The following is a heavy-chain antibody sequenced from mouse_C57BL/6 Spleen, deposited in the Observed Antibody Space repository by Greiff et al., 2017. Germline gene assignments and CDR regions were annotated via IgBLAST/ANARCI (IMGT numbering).Heavy chain of an antibody. D-gene: IGHD1-1*01. V-gene: IGHV1-82*01. Sequence: QVQLQQSGPELVKPGASVKISCKASGYAFSSSWMNWVKQRPGKGLEWIGRIYPGDGDTNYNGKFKGKATLTADKASSTAYMQLSSLTSEDSAVYFCARGVYCYGSSHYYIDYWGQGTTLTVSS. J-gene: IGHJ2*01. CDR1: GYAFSSSW. CDR3: ARGVYCYGSSHYYIDY. CDR2: IYPGDGDT.